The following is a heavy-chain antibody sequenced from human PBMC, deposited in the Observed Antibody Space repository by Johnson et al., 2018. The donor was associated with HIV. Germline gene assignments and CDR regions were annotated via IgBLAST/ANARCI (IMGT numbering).Heavy chain of an antibody. CDR1: EFTFSTYG. CDR2: IRYDGSNK. CDR3: ARDEPYNLNAFDI. Sequence: QVQLVESGGGLVKPGGSLRLSCAASEFTFSTYGMHWVRQAPGKGLEWVAFIRYDGSNKYYADSVKGRFTISRDNSKNTLYLQMNSLRAEDTAVYYCARDEPYNLNAFDIWGQGTMVTVSS. J-gene: IGHJ3*02. D-gene: IGHD5-24*01. V-gene: IGHV3-30*02.